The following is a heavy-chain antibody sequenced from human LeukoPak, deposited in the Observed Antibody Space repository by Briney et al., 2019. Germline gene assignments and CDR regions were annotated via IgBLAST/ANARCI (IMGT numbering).Heavy chain of an antibody. CDR1: GFTFSSYW. Sequence: GGSLRLSCAASGFTFSSYWMSWVRQAPGKGLEWVANIKQDGSEKYYVDSVKGRFTISRDNAKMSLYLQMNSLRVEDTAVYYCATYSTRNAREFQSWGQGTLVTVSS. D-gene: IGHD4-11*01. CDR3: ATYSTRNAREFQS. CDR2: IKQDGSEK. J-gene: IGHJ1*01. V-gene: IGHV3-7*01.